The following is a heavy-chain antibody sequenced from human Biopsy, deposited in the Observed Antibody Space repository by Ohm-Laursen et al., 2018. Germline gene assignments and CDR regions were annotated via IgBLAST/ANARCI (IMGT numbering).Heavy chain of an antibody. D-gene: IGHD1-26*01. Sequence: TLSLTCTVSGGSIGSFFWSWIRQPPGPGLEWIGYIYYSGSTNYNPSLRSRVTISVDRSKNQFSLELSSVTAADTAVYYCARVGAGAPSIDYFDYWGQGALVTVSS. CDR1: GGSIGSFF. CDR2: IYYSGST. V-gene: IGHV4-59*01. J-gene: IGHJ4*02. CDR3: ARVGAGAPSIDYFDY.